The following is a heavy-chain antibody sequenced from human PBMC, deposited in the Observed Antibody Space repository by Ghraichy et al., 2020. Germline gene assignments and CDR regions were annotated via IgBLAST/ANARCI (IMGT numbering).Heavy chain of an antibody. V-gene: IGHV1-2*02. CDR1: GYTFTGYY. Sequence: ASVKVSCKASGYTFTGYYMHWVRQAPGQGLEWMGWINPNSGGTNYAQTFQGRVTMTRDTSISTAYMELSRLRSDDTAVYYCAREGTSCYDNYYYYEGMDVWGQGTTVTVSS. CDR3: AREGTSCYDNYYYYEGMDV. CDR2: INPNSGGT. J-gene: IGHJ6*02. D-gene: IGHD5-12*01.